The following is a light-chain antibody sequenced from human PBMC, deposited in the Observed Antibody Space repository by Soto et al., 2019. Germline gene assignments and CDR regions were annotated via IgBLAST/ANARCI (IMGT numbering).Light chain of an antibody. CDR1: QGIKDY. CDR3: QQYNTWPRT. V-gene: IGKV3-15*01. Sequence: EIVMTQSPATLSVSPGERATLSCRASQGIKDYVAWFQQKPGQAPRLLIYGASTRATAIPARFSGSGSGTEFTLSISSLQSEDFAVHYCQQYNTWPRTFGQGTRWIS. J-gene: IGKJ1*01. CDR2: GAS.